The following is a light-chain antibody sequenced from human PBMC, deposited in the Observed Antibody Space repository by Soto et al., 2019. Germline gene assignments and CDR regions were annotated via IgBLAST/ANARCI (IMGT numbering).Light chain of an antibody. J-gene: IGKJ1*01. CDR3: QQYGGSTRT. CDR1: QSVTTQ. CDR2: GAS. Sequence: IVLTLSPGTPSLSPGERATLSCRASQSVTTQLAWYQQKPGQAPRLIIHGASSRATGVPDSITGSGSGTDFTLSISRLEPEDFAVYYCQQYGGSTRTFGQGTKADIK. V-gene: IGKV3-20*01.